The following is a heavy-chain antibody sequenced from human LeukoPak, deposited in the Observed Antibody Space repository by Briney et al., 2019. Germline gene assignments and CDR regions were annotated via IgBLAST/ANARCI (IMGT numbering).Heavy chain of an antibody. CDR2: ISGSGGRT. J-gene: IGHJ4*02. CDR1: GFTFSSYA. V-gene: IGHV3-23*01. Sequence: GGTLRLSCAASGFTFSSYAMNWVRQAPGKGLEWVSTISGSGGRTYYTDSVKGRFTISRDNSKNMLYLRMSSLRVEDTAVYYCAKDLDSSGYYGGDYWGQGTLVTVSS. D-gene: IGHD3-22*01. CDR3: AKDLDSSGYYGGDY.